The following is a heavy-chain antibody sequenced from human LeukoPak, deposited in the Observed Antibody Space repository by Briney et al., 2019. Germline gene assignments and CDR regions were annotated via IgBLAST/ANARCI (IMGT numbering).Heavy chain of an antibody. Sequence: GGSLRLSCAASGFTFGNFWMSWVRQAPGRGLQWVASMKGDGSHIYYVDSVKGRFTISRDNAKNSLYLQMNSLRAGDTAVYYCARVVYGGNSPGGFDIWGQGTMVTVSS. J-gene: IGHJ3*02. CDR1: GFTFGNFW. V-gene: IGHV3-7*01. D-gene: IGHD4-23*01. CDR3: ARVVYGGNSPGGFDI. CDR2: MKGDGSHI.